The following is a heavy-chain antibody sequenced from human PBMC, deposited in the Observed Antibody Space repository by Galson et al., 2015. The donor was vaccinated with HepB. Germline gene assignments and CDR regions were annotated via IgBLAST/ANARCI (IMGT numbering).Heavy chain of an antibody. CDR3: ARADGGNCSGGSWYSVGWFDP. D-gene: IGHD2-15*01. Sequence: SETLSLTCTVSGGSISSYYWSWIRQPPGKGLEWIGYIYYSGSTYYNPSLKSRVTISVDTSKNQFSLKLSSVTAADTAVYYCARADGGNCSGGSWYSVGWFDPWGQGTLVTVSS. V-gene: IGHV4-59*12. CDR1: GGSISSYY. CDR2: IYYSGST. J-gene: IGHJ5*02.